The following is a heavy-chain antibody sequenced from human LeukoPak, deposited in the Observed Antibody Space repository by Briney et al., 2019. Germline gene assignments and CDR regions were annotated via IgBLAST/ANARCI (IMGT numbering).Heavy chain of an antibody. J-gene: IGHJ3*02. V-gene: IGHV3-21*01. CDR1: GFTFSSYS. D-gene: IGHD3-22*01. CDR2: ISSSSSYI. Sequence: GGSLRLSCAASGFTFSSYSMNWVRQAPGKGLEWVSSISSSSSYIYYADSVKGRFTISRDNAKNSLYLQMNSLRAEDTAVYYCARDRGYYYDSSGPKDAFDIWGQGTMVTVSS. CDR3: ARDRGYYYDSSGPKDAFDI.